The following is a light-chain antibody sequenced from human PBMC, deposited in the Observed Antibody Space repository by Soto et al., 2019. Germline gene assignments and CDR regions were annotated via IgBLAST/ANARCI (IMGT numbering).Light chain of an antibody. CDR1: HYISMW. CDR3: QQPNSYPLT. V-gene: IGKV1-5*01. CDR2: DAS. J-gene: IGKJ4*01. Sequence: RRAQARSTQSARVRGRERLSSRASHYISMWLAWYQQRPGKAPSLLITDASKLESGVPPRFNGSRSETEFTLTIRNLQPEDFATYYCQQPNSYPLTFGGGTKVDIK.